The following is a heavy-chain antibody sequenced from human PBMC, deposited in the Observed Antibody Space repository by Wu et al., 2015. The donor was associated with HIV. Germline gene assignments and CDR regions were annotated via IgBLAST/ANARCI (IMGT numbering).Heavy chain of an antibody. V-gene: IGHV1-8*03. CDR2: MNPNSGNT. CDR1: GYTFTSYD. CDR3: ARGPYYGGNSYFVDY. Sequence: QVQLVQSGAEVKKPGASVKVSCKASGYTFTSYDINWVRQATGQGLEWMGWMNPNSGNTGYAQKFQGRVTITADESTSTAYMELSSLRSEDTAVYYCARGPYYGGNSYFVDYWGQGTLVTVSS. J-gene: IGHJ4*02. D-gene: IGHD4-23*01.